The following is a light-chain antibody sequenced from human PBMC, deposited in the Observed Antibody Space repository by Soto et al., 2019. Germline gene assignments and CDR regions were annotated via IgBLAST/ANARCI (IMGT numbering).Light chain of an antibody. CDR1: QSVSSSF. V-gene: IGKV3-20*01. Sequence: EIVLTQSPCTLSLSPGERATLSCRASQSVSSSFLAWYQQKPDQAPRLLIYGASSRATGIPDTFSGRASGTDFTLTISRLESEDFAVYYCQQYGSSLSLTFGGGTKVDIK. J-gene: IGKJ4*01. CDR2: GAS. CDR3: QQYGSSLSLT.